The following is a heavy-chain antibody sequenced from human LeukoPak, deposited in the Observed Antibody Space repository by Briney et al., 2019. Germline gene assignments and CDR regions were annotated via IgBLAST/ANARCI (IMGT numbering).Heavy chain of an antibody. J-gene: IGHJ3*02. CDR1: GFTFDDYA. CDR3: AKGRGRFSRYDAFDI. Sequence: PGGSLRLSCAASGFTFDDYAMHWVRQAPGKGLEWVSGISWNSGSIGYADSVEGRFTISRDNAKNSLYLQMNSLRAEDMALYYCAKGRGRFSRYDAFDIWGQGTMVTVSS. D-gene: IGHD3-3*01. V-gene: IGHV3-9*03. CDR2: ISWNSGSI.